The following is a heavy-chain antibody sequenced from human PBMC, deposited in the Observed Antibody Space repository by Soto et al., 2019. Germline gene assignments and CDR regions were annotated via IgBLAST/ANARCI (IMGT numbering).Heavy chain of an antibody. CDR2: ISYSWAT. Sequence: PSETLSLTCTVSGGSISSSRYYWGWIRLPPGKGLEWIATISYSWATYHNPSLKSRVTISADTSQNQFSLSLSSVTAAVTAVYSCARHFRDTYYYGFDVWGQGTTVTVSS. D-gene: IGHD5-18*01. V-gene: IGHV4-39*01. CDR1: GGSISSSRYY. CDR3: ARHFRDTYYYGFDV. J-gene: IGHJ6*02.